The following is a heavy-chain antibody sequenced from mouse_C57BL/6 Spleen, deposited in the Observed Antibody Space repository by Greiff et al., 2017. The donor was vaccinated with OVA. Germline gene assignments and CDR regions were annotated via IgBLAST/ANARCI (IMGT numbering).Heavy chain of an antibody. J-gene: IGHJ2*01. D-gene: IGHD1-1*02. Sequence: QVQLQQSGPELVKPGASVKISCKASGYAFSSSWMNWVKQRPGKGLEWIGRIYPGDGDTNYNGKFKGKATLTADKYSSTAYMQRSSLTSEDSAVYFCSRGCIGGYSFDYWGRGTTLTVSS. V-gene: IGHV1-82*01. CDR3: SRGCIGGYSFDY. CDR2: IYPGDGDT. CDR1: GYAFSSSW.